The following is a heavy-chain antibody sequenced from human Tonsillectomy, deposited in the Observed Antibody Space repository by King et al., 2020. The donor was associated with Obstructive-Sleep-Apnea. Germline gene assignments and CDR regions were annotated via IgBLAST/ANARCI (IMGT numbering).Heavy chain of an antibody. CDR2: ISYDGSNK. CDR1: GFTFSSYG. CDR3: AKSPFSGSYYDY. Sequence: VQLVESGGGVVQPGRSLRLSCAASGFTFSSYGMHWVRQAPGKGLEWVAVISYDGSNKYYADSVKGRFTISRDNSKNTLYLQMNSLRAEDTAVYYCAKSPFSGSYYDYWGQGTLVTVSS. D-gene: IGHD1-26*01. J-gene: IGHJ4*02. V-gene: IGHV3-30*18.